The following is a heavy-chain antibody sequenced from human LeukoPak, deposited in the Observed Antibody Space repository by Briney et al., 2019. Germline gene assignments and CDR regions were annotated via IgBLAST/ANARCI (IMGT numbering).Heavy chain of an antibody. D-gene: IGHD6-19*01. CDR1: GFTFSSYW. CDR2: INSDGSST. V-gene: IGHV3-74*01. Sequence: PGGSLRLSCAASGFTFSSYWMHWVRQAPGKGLVWVSRINSDGSSTYYADSVKGRFTISRDNSKNTLYLQMNSLRAEDTAVYYCAKGDYSVAGTFDYWGQGTLVTVSS. J-gene: IGHJ4*02. CDR3: AKGDYSVAGTFDY.